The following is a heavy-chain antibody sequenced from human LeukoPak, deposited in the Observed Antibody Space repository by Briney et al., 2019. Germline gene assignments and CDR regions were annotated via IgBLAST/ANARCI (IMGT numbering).Heavy chain of an antibody. CDR3: ATVAGDSGNYLSYYFDY. CDR2: IKHSGST. J-gene: IGHJ4*02. Sequence: SETLSLTCAVYGGSFSGYYWSWIRQPPGKGLEWIGEIKHSGSTNYNPSLKSRVTISVDTSKNQFSLKLSSVTAADTAVYCCATVAGDSGNYLSYYFDYWGQGTLVTVSS. V-gene: IGHV4-34*01. CDR1: GGSFSGYY. D-gene: IGHD1-26*01.